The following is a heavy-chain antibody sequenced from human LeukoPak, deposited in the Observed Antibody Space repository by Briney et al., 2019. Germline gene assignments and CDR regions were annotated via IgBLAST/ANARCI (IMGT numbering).Heavy chain of an antibody. CDR1: GYNFANYW. Sequence: GESLKISCQGSGYNFANYWIGWVRQMPGKGLEWMGIIYPGDSDTRYSPSFQGQVTISADRSISTAYLQWTSLKASDTAMYYCASGYSSSWLAFDYWGQGTLVTVSS. V-gene: IGHV5-51*01. CDR3: ASGYSSSWLAFDY. CDR2: IYPGDSDT. D-gene: IGHD6-13*01. J-gene: IGHJ4*02.